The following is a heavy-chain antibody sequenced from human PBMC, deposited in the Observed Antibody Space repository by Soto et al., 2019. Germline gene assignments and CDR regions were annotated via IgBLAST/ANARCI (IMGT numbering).Heavy chain of an antibody. Sequence: SGTLSLTCAVYGGSFSGYYWSWIRQPPGKGLEWIGEINHSGSTNYNPSLKSRVTISVDTSKDQFSLKLSSVTAADTAVYYCAIASLTYCGGDCYPALGMDVWGQGTTVTVSS. D-gene: IGHD2-21*02. CDR1: GGSFSGYY. V-gene: IGHV4-34*01. CDR2: INHSGST. CDR3: AIASLTYCGGDCYPALGMDV. J-gene: IGHJ6*02.